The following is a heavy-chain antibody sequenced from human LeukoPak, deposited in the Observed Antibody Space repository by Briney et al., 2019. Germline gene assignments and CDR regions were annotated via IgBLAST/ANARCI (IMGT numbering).Heavy chain of an antibody. CDR3: ARDFCSAGSCYPDN. CDR1: GFTVSSNY. V-gene: IGHV3-66*01. CDR2: IYSGGST. Sequence: GGSLRLSCAASGFTVSSNYMSWVRQAPGKGLGWVSVIYSGGSTYYADSVKGRFTISRDNSKNTLYLQVNSLRVEDTAVYYCARDFCSAGSCYPDNWGQGTLVTVSS. D-gene: IGHD2-15*01. J-gene: IGHJ4*02.